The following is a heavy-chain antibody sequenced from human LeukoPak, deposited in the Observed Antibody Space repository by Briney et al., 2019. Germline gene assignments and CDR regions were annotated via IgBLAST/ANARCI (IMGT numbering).Heavy chain of an antibody. CDR2: IKKDGSEK. J-gene: IGHJ5*02. CDR3: TTMTSVVLAATSS. Sequence: PGGSLRLSCAAPGFTFSSYWMSWVRQAPGKGLEWVANIKKDGSEKYYVDSVKGRFTISRDSAKTSLYLQMNSLKTEDTAVYYCTTMTSVVLAATSSWGQGTLVTVSS. CDR1: GFTFSSYW. V-gene: IGHV3-7*03. D-gene: IGHD2-2*01.